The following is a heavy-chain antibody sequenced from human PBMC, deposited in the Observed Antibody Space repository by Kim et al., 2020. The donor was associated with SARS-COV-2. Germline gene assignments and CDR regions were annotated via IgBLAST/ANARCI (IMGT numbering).Heavy chain of an antibody. CDR1: GFTFDDYA. V-gene: IGHV3-9*01. CDR3: ARFTSEYYDILTGYYRAPYGMDV. Sequence: GGSLRLSCAASGFTFDDYAMHWVRQAPGKGLEWVSGISWNSGSIGYADSVKGRFTISRDNAKNSLYLQMNSLRAEDTALYYCARFTSEYYDILTGYYRAPYGMDVWGQGTTVTVSS. D-gene: IGHD3-9*01. J-gene: IGHJ6*02. CDR2: ISWNSGSI.